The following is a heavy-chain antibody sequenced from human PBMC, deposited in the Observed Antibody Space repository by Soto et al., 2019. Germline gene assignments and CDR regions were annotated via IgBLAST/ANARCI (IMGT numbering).Heavy chain of an antibody. V-gene: IGHV1-18*01. D-gene: IGHD3-22*01. CDR1: GYPFTSHG. CDR3: AREWNDYYDSKGPFDY. J-gene: IGHJ4*02. CDR2: ISAYNGNT. Sequence: VKVSCQAAGYPFTSHGSIWVRQAPGQGLEWMGWISAYNGNTNYAQKLQGRVTMTTDTSTSAAYMELRSLRSDDTAVYYCAREWNDYYDSKGPFDYWGQGTLVSVS.